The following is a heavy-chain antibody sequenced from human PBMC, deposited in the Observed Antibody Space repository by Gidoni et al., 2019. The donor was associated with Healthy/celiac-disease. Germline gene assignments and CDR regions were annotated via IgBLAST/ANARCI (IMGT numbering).Heavy chain of an antibody. V-gene: IGHV3-21*01. CDR2: ISSSSSYI. Sequence: EVQLVESGGGLVKPGGSLRLSCASSGFTFSSYSLTWVRQAPGKGLELVSSISSSSSYIYYADSVKGRFTISRDNAKNSLYLQMNSLRAEDTAVYYCARDYRGYCSSTSCYPGFDAFDIWGQGTMVTVSS. CDR1: GFTFSSYS. J-gene: IGHJ3*02. D-gene: IGHD2-2*01. CDR3: ARDYRGYCSSTSCYPGFDAFDI.